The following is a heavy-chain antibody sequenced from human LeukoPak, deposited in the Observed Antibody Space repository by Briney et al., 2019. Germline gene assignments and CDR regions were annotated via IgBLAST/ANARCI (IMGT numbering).Heavy chain of an antibody. V-gene: IGHV1-69*05. CDR3: AKVERDDILTGSDY. Sequence: ASVKVSCNASGDTFSSYAISWVRQAPGQGLEWMGRIIPIFGTANYAQKLQGRVTITTHESTSTAYMELSSLRSEDTAVYYCAKVERDDILTGSDYWGQGTLVTVSS. D-gene: IGHD3-9*01. CDR2: IIPIFGTA. J-gene: IGHJ4*02. CDR1: GDTFSSYA.